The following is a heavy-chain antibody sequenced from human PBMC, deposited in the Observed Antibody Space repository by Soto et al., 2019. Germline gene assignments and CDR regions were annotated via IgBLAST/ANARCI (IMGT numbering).Heavy chain of an antibody. CDR2: IYWDDDK. J-gene: IGHJ6*02. D-gene: IGHD2-21*01. Sequence: QITLKESGPTLVKPTQTLTLTCTFSGFSLSTTGVGVGWIRQPPGKALEWLALIYWDDDKRYNPSLKSRLTIPQDTSNNQVVLTMTHMDPVDTATYYCVQSRCGGDCLQSYSSHSYYGLDVWGQGTTVTVSS. CDR3: VQSRCGGDCLQSYSSHSYYGLDV. CDR1: GFSLSTTGVG. V-gene: IGHV2-5*02.